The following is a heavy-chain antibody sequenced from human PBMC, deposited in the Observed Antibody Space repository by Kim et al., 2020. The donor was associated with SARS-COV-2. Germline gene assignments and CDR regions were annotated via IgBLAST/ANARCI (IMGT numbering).Heavy chain of an antibody. D-gene: IGHD3-10*01. CDR3: ARWSRGVIDY. Sequence: SETLSLTCTVSGGSISSYYWSWIRQPPGKGLEWIGYIYYSGSTNYNPSLKSRVTISVDTSKNQFSLKLSSVTAADTAVYYCARWSRGVIDYWGQGTLVTVSS. CDR1: GGSISSYY. CDR2: IYYSGST. V-gene: IGHV4-59*01. J-gene: IGHJ4*02.